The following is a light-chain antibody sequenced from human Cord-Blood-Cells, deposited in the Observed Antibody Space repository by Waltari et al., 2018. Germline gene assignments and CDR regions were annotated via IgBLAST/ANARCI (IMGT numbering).Light chain of an antibody. CDR2: WAA. Sequence: DIVMTQSPDSLAVSLCELPIINCKSSQSVLYSSNNKNYLAWYQQKPGQPPKLLIYWAATRESGVPDRFSGSGSGTDFTLTISSLQAEDVAVYYCQQYYSTPPFTFGPGTKVDIK. J-gene: IGKJ3*01. V-gene: IGKV4-1*01. CDR1: QSVLYSSNNKNY. CDR3: QQYYSTPPFT.